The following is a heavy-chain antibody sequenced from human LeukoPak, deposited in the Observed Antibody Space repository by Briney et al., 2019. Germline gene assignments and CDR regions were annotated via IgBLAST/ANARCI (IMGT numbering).Heavy chain of an antibody. CDR1: GFTFSSYS. Sequence: GGPLRLSCAASGFTFSSYSMNWVRQAPGKGLEWVSSISSSSSYIYYADSVKGRFTISRDNAKNSLYLQMNSLRAEDTAVYYCAREGEPYYYDSSGYCYYWGQGTLVTVPS. V-gene: IGHV3-21*01. CDR3: AREGEPYYYDSSGYCYY. D-gene: IGHD3-22*01. CDR2: ISSSSSYI. J-gene: IGHJ4*02.